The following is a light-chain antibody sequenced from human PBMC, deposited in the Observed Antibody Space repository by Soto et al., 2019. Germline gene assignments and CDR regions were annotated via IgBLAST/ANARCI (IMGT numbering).Light chain of an antibody. CDR3: QQYGRSPYT. J-gene: IGKJ2*01. Sequence: EIVLTQYPGTLSLSPGERATLSCRASQSVSRSYLAWHQQKPGQAPRLLIYRASRRATGIPDRISGSGSGTNFALTISRLEPEDSAVYYCQQYGRSPYTVGQGTKREIK. V-gene: IGKV3-20*01. CDR2: RAS. CDR1: QSVSRSY.